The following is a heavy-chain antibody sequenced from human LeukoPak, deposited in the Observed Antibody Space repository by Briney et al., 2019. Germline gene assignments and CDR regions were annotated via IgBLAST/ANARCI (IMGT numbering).Heavy chain of an antibody. CDR3: ARVTYYDSSGFFDY. CDR1: GFTFSSYS. V-gene: IGHV3-21*01. J-gene: IGHJ4*02. CDR2: ISSSSSYI. Sequence: GGSLRLSCAASGFTFSSYSMNWVRQAPGKWLEWVSSISSSSSYIYYADSVKGRFTISRDNAKNSLYLQMNSLRAEDTAVYYCARVTYYDSSGFFDYWGQGTLVTVSS. D-gene: IGHD3-22*01.